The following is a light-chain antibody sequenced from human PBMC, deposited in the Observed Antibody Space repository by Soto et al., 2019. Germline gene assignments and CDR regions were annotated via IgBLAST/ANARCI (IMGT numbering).Light chain of an antibody. CDR1: QTIISNF. J-gene: IGKJ1*01. V-gene: IGKV3-20*01. Sequence: EIVLTQSPGTLSLSPGERATLSCRATQTIISNFLAWYQQKPGQAPKLVIHGASTRATGIPDRFSGSGSGTDFTLTINRVEPEDFAVYYCQLYGSSPKTFGQGTKVEV. CDR3: QLYGSSPKT. CDR2: GAS.